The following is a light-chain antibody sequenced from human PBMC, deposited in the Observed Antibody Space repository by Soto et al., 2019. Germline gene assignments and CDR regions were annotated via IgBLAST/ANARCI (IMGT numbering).Light chain of an antibody. V-gene: IGKV3-11*01. CDR3: QQSYSTPRT. J-gene: IGKJ4*01. CDR1: QHIWSY. CDR2: DAS. Sequence: EIVLTQSPDTLSLTPGERAPLSCRASQHIWSYLAWYQQKPGQAPRLLMYDASKRATGIPARFSGSGSGTDFTLTISSLQPEDFATYYCQQSYSTPRTFGGGTKVDIK.